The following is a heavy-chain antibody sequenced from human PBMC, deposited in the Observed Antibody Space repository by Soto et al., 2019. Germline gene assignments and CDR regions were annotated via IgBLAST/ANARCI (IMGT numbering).Heavy chain of an antibody. Sequence: SVKVSCKAPGGTFSSYAISWVRQAPGQGLEWMGGIIPIFGTANYAQKFQGRVTITADESTSTAYMELSSLRSEDTAVYYCARASPSAAAGVYGMDVWGQGTTVTVSS. CDR2: IIPIFGTA. D-gene: IGHD6-13*01. V-gene: IGHV1-69*13. CDR3: ARASPSAAAGVYGMDV. J-gene: IGHJ6*02. CDR1: GGTFSSYA.